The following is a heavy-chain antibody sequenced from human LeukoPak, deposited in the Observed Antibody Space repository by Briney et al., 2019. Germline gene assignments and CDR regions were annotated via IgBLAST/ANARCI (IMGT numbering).Heavy chain of an antibody. J-gene: IGHJ4*02. D-gene: IGHD2-15*01. CDR1: GYTFTRYD. CDR3: ARVDGSPDY. Sequence: ASVKVSCMASGYTFTRYDINWVRQATGQGLEWMGWMNTKSGNTGHAQKFQGRVTITRDTSISTVYMELSSLRSEDTAMYFCARVDGSPDYWGQGTLVTVSS. V-gene: IGHV1-8*03. CDR2: MNTKSGNT.